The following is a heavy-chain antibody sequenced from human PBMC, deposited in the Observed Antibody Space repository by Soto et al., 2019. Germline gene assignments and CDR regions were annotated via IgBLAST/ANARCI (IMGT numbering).Heavy chain of an antibody. D-gene: IGHD1-26*01. CDR3: ARGDRYSGSFSDYFDP. Sequence: SETLSLTCIVSGASISTGGYSWSWIPQPQGKAPEWSGYIYESGRTYYKPSLKRRASISMEKSRNQFSVRLTSVTAADTAVYFCARGDRYSGSFSDYFDPWGQGTLVTVPQ. CDR1: GASISTGGYS. V-gene: IGHV4-30-2*01. CDR2: IYESGRT. J-gene: IGHJ5*02.